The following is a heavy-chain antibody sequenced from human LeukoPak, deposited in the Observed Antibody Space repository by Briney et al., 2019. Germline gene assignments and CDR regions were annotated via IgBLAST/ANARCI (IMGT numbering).Heavy chain of an antibody. CDR3: AHYKRGPGSFYVDY. V-gene: IGHV4-61*08. J-gene: IGHJ4*02. CDR1: GDSVSSAGFH. CDR2: ISYSGST. D-gene: IGHD3-10*01. Sequence: PSETLSLTCTVSGDSVSSAGFHWGWIRQPPGRRLEWIGYISYSGSTNYNPSFNSRVTISLDASNNQFSLKLSSLTAADTAIYFCAHYKRGPGSFYVDYWGQGALVSVSS.